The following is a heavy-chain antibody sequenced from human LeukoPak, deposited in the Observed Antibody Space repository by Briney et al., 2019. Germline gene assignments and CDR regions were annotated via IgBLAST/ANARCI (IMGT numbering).Heavy chain of an antibody. D-gene: IGHD1-26*01. CDR3: AREIVGAIDY. V-gene: IGHV3-11*06. CDR1: GFTFSDYY. J-gene: IGHJ4*02. CDR2: ISSSSSYT. Sequence: AGSLTLSCAASGFTFSDYYMSWIRQAPGKGLEWVSYISSSSSYTNYADSVKGRFTISRDNAKNSLYLQMTSLRAEDTDVYYCAREIVGAIDYWGQGTLVTVSS.